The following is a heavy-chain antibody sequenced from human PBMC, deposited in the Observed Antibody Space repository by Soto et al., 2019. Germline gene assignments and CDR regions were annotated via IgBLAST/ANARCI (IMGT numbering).Heavy chain of an antibody. CDR2: IYYSGST. D-gene: IGHD2-15*01. J-gene: IGHJ5*02. V-gene: IGHV4-39*07. Sequence: SETLSLTCTVSGGSISSSSYYWGWIRQPPGKGLKWIGSIYYSGSTYYNPSLKSRVTISVDTSKNQFSLKLSSVTAADTAVYYCAREYCSGGSCYSPEFDPWGQGTLVTVSS. CDR1: GGSISSSSYY. CDR3: AREYCSGGSCYSPEFDP.